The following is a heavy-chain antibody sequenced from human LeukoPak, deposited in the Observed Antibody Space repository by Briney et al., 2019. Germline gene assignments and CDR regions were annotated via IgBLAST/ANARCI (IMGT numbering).Heavy chain of an antibody. CDR1: EYTFTSYW. D-gene: IGHD3-3*01. J-gene: IGHJ3*02. CDR2: IYPGDSET. CDR3: ARSKTYYNFWKSSPDAFDI. V-gene: IGHV5-51*01. Sequence: GESLQISCKGFEYTFTSYWIVWVRQMPGKGLEWMGIIYPGDSETKYSPSFQGQVTISADKSSSTAYLQWSSLKASDTAMYYCARSKTYYNFWKSSPDAFDIWAKGQWSPSLQ.